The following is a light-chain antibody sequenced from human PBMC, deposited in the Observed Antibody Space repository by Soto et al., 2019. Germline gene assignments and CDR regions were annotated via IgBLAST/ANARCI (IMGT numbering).Light chain of an antibody. J-gene: IGKJ4*01. Sequence: DIQMTQSPSSLSASLGDRVTITCRASQGIGVYLAWFQQKPGKVPKLLIYAASTLHSGVPSRFNGSGSGTDFTLTISSLQPEDFATYYCQKYNSAPLTFGGGTKVEIK. CDR2: AAS. CDR3: QKYNSAPLT. V-gene: IGKV1-27*01. CDR1: QGIGVY.